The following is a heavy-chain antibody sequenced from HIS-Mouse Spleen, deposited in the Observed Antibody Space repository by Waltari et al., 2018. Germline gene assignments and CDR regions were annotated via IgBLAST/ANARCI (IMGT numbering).Heavy chain of an antibody. CDR1: GCSTSSCSYY. V-gene: IGHV4-39*07. J-gene: IGHJ2*01. Sequence: QLQLQESGPGLVKPSETLSLPCTVRGCSTSSCSYYWGWFRQPPGKGLEWIGSIYYSGSTYYNPSLKSRVTISVDTSKNQFSLKLSSVTAADTAVYYCAREIPYSSSWYDWYFDLWGRGTLVTVSS. CDR2: IYYSGST. CDR3: AREIPYSSSWYDWYFDL. D-gene: IGHD6-13*01.